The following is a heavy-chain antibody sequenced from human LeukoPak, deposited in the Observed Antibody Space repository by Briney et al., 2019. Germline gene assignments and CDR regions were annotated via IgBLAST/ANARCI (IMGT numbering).Heavy chain of an antibody. J-gene: IGHJ4*02. D-gene: IGHD3-16*01. CDR3: ASWGAGGNS. Sequence: GGSLRLSCAASGFTFSSYGMHWVRQAPGKGLEWVANINPDGSGKRYVDSVKGRFTIARDNADNSLSLQMNSLRAEDTAVYYCASWGAGGNSWGQGTLVTVSS. CDR2: INPDGSGK. V-gene: IGHV3-7*01. CDR1: GFTFSSYG.